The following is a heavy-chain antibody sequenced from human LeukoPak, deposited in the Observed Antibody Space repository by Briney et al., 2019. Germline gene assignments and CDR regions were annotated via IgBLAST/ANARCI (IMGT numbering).Heavy chain of an antibody. CDR2: INHSGST. Sequence: SETLSLTCTVSGGSISSSSYYWSWIRQPPGKGLEWIGEINHSGSTNYNPSLKSRVTISVDTSKNQFSLKLSSVTAADTAVYYCARGFGYCSSTSCEGPIFDYWGQGTLVTVSS. D-gene: IGHD2-2*03. CDR1: GGSISSSSYY. V-gene: IGHV4-39*07. CDR3: ARGFGYCSSTSCEGPIFDY. J-gene: IGHJ4*02.